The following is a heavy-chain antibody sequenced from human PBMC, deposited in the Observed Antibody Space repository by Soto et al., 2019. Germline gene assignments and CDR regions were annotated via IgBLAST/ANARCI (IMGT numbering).Heavy chain of an antibody. J-gene: IGHJ4*02. CDR1: GGTFSSYT. D-gene: IGHD4-4*01. Sequence: ASVKVSCKASGGTFSSYTISWVRQAPGQGLEWMGRIIPILGIANYAQKFQGRVTITADKSTSTAYTELSSLRSEDTAVYYCARSSPYSNYVDYWGQGTLVTVSS. CDR3: ARSSPYSNYVDY. CDR2: IIPILGIA. V-gene: IGHV1-69*02.